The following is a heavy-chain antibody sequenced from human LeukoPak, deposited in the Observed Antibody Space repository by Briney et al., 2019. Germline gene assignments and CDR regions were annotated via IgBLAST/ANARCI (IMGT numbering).Heavy chain of an antibody. CDR2: ISDSGGRT. Sequence: GGSLRLSCAASGFTSRRYAMTWVRQAPGKGLEWVSDISDSGGRTLYADSVKGRFTVSRDNSKNTVYLQMNNLRVEDTAVYYCATRRGYCSSTSCAFDPWGQGTLVTVSS. J-gene: IGHJ5*02. CDR1: GFTSRRYA. D-gene: IGHD2-2*01. V-gene: IGHV3-23*01. CDR3: ATRRGYCSSTSCAFDP.